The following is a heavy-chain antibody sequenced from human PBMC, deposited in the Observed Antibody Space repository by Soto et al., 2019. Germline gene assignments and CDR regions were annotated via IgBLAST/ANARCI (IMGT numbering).Heavy chain of an antibody. CDR2: ISYDGSNK. Sequence: GGSLRLSCAASGFTFSSYAMHWVRQAPGKGLEWVAVISYDGSNKYYADSVKGRFTISRDNSKNTLYLQMNSLRAEDTAVYYCARDPHDYGNIDYWGQGNLVTVSS. D-gene: IGHD4-17*01. CDR3: ARDPHDYGNIDY. V-gene: IGHV3-30-3*01. J-gene: IGHJ4*02. CDR1: GFTFSSYA.